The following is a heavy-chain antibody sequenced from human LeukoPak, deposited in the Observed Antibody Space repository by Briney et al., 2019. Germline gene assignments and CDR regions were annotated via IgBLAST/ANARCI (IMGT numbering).Heavy chain of an antibody. D-gene: IGHD6-13*01. Sequence: GGSLRLSCAASGFTFSTYWMHWVRQAPGKGLVWVSRINRDESSTSYADSVKGRFTISRDNAKNTLYLQMTSLRAEDTAVYYCARDFGCRSSCSDAFDLWGQGTMVSVSS. CDR1: GFTFSTYW. J-gene: IGHJ3*01. V-gene: IGHV3-74*01. CDR2: INRDESST. CDR3: ARDFGCRSSCSDAFDL.